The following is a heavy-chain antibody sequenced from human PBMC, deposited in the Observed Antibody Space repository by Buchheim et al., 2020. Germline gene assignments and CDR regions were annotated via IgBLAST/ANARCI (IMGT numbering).Heavy chain of an antibody. D-gene: IGHD3-16*02. CDR3: AADPLEPIVTYYYYGMDV. V-gene: IGHV1-58*01. CDR2: IVVGSGNT. J-gene: IGHJ6*02. CDR1: GFTFTSSA. Sequence: QMQLVQSGPEVKKPGTSVKVSCKASGFTFTSSAVQWVRQARGQRLEWIGWIVVGSGNTKYAQKFQERVTITRDMSPRTAYMELSSLRSEYTAVYYCAADPLEPIVTYYYYGMDVWGQGTT.